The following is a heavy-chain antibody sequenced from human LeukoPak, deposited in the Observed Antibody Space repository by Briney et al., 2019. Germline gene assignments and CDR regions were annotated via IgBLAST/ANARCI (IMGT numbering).Heavy chain of an antibody. CDR1: VFTSSSEA. Sequence: GGSLRLSCAPSVFTSSSEAMSSGRQAPGKGREWVSAISGSGGSTSYAASVKARFTISRDNSTTTLYLQMNSLRAEDTAVYYCAKALCQWTVTTGFDYWGQGTLVTVSS. J-gene: IGHJ4*02. D-gene: IGHD4-17*01. CDR3: AKALCQWTVTTGFDY. V-gene: IGHV3-23*01. CDR2: ISGSGGST.